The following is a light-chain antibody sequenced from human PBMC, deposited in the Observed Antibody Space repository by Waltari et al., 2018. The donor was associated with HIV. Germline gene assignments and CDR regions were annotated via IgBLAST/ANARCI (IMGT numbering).Light chain of an antibody. Sequence: DIQMTQSPSSLSASVGDRVTILCRASQSISTYLNWYQHKPGKVPRLLISAASTLQTGFPSRFSGSGSGTEFTLTLSSLQPEDFATYYCQQSSSTPLTFGPGT. J-gene: IGKJ3*01. CDR3: QQSSSTPLT. V-gene: IGKV1-39*01. CDR1: QSISTY. CDR2: AAS.